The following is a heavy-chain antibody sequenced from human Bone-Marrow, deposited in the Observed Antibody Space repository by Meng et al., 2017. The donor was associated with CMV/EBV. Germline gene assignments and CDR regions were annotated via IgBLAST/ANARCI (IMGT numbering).Heavy chain of an antibody. J-gene: IGHJ3*02. V-gene: IGHV4-39*01. Sequence: SETLSLTCTVSGGSISSSSYYWGWIRQPPGKGLEWIGSIYYSGSTYYNPSLKSRVTISVDTSKNQFSLKLSSVTAADTAVYYCARQRRDGYNFGAFDIWGQGTRVTVSS. CDR1: GGSISSSSYY. CDR3: ARQRRDGYNFGAFDI. D-gene: IGHD5-24*01. CDR2: IYYSGST.